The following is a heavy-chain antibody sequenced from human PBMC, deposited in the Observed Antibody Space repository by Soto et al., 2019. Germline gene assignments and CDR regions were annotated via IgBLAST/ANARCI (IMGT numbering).Heavy chain of an antibody. CDR1: GGSISSSSYY. D-gene: IGHD3-10*01. CDR2: IYYSGST. V-gene: IGHV4-39*01. Sequence: PSETLSLTCTVSGGSISSSSYYWGWIRQPPGKGLEWIGSIYYSGSTYYNPSLKSRVTISVDTSKNQFSLTLSSVTAADTAVYYCASPYYYGSGSYNWYFDLWGRGTLVTVSS. CDR3: ASPYYYGSGSYNWYFDL. J-gene: IGHJ2*01.